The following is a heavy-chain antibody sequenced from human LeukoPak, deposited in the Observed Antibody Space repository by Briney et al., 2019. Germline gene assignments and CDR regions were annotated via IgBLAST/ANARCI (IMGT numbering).Heavy chain of an antibody. CDR1: GFSFSDYS. J-gene: IGHJ4*02. CDR2: ITISSSII. V-gene: IGHV3-21*01. CDR3: ARDYYYDSSGYWDYYFDY. Sequence: TGGSLRLSCAASGFSFSDYSMNWVRQAPGKGLEWVSSITISSSIIYYADSVKGRFTISRDNAKNSLFLQMNSLRAEDTAVYYCARDYYYDSSGYWDYYFDYWGQGTLVSVSS. D-gene: IGHD3-22*01.